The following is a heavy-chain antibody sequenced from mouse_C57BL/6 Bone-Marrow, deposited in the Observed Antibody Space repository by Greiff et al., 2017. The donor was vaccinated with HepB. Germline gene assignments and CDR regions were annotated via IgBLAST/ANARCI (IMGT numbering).Heavy chain of an antibody. Sequence: EVKVEESGPGLVKPSQSLSLTCSVTGYSITSGYYWNWIRQFPGNKLEWMGYISYDGSNNYNPSLKNRISITRDTSKNQFFLKLNSVTTEDTATYYCARILLRYRYFDVWGTGTTVTVSS. CDR2: ISYDGSN. CDR1: GYSITSGYY. V-gene: IGHV3-6*01. CDR3: ARILLRYRYFDV. J-gene: IGHJ1*03. D-gene: IGHD1-1*01.